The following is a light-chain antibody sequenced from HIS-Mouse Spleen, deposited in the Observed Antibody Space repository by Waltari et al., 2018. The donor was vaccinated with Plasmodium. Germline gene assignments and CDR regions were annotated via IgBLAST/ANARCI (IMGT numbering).Light chain of an antibody. CDR1: ALPKKY. V-gene: IGLV3-10*01. CDR3: YSTDSSGNHRV. CDR2: EDS. J-gene: IGLJ3*02. Sequence: SYELTPPPSVSVSPGQTARITRSGDALPKKYAYWYQQKAGQAPVLVIYEDSKRPSGLPERFSGSSSGTMATLTISGAQVEDEADYYCYSTDSSGNHRVFGGGTKLTVL.